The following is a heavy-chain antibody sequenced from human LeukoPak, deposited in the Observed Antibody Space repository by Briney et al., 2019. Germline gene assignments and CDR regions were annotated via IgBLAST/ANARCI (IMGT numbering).Heavy chain of an antibody. J-gene: IGHJ4*02. CDR1: GYTFTSYG. CDR3: ARDIRIAAAAFDDY. D-gene: IGHD6-13*01. V-gene: IGHV1-18*01. CDR2: VSAYNGNT. Sequence: ASVKVSCKASGYTFTSYGISWVRQAPGQGLEWMGWVSAYNGNTNYAQKLQGRVTMTTDTSTSTAYMELRSLRSDDTAVYYCARDIRIAAAAFDDYWGQGTLVTVSS.